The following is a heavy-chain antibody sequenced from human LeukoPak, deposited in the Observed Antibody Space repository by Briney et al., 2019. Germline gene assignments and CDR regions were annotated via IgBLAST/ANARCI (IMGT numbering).Heavy chain of an antibody. J-gene: IGHJ5*02. Sequence: GGSLRFSCAASGFIFSGSDMHWVRQASGKGLEWVGHIRSKANSYATAYAASMEGRFTISRDDSRNMAFLQMNSLKTEDTAVYYCYYEGSWGQGTLVTVSS. D-gene: IGHD3-22*01. CDR1: GFIFSGSD. CDR3: YYEGS. V-gene: IGHV3-73*01. CDR2: IRSKANSYAT.